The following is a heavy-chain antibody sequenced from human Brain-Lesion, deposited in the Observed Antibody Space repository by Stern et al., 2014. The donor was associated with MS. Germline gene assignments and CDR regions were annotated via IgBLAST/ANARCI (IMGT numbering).Heavy chain of an antibody. CDR3: ARGRVVPGFQYYATDV. J-gene: IGHJ6*02. D-gene: IGHD2-2*01. V-gene: IGHV4-61*02. Sequence: QVQLVQSGPGLVKPSQTLSLSCTVSGGSISSGGYYWSWIRQPAGKGLEWIGRIFNRGSPSYNPSLKSRVTISIDPSKNQFSLRLNSMTAADTAVYYCARGRVVPGFQYYATDVWGQGTTVIVSS. CDR1: GGSISSGGYY. CDR2: IFNRGSP.